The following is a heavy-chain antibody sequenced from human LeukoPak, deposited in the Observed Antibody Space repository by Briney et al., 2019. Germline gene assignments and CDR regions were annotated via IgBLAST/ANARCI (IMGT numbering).Heavy chain of an antibody. Sequence: LETLSLTRTVSGGSISSYYWSWIRQPAGKGLEWIGRIHTSGSTNYNPSLKSRVTMSVDTSKNQFSLKMTSVTAADTAVYYCARGDDSSGQGYWGQGTLVTVSS. J-gene: IGHJ4*02. V-gene: IGHV4-4*07. D-gene: IGHD3-22*01. CDR2: IHTSGST. CDR1: GGSISSYY. CDR3: ARGDDSSGQGY.